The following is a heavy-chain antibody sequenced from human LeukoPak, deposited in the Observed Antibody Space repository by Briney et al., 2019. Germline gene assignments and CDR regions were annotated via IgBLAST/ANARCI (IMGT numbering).Heavy chain of an antibody. CDR2: SRNKANRHTT. J-gene: IGHJ4*02. Sequence: PGGSLRLSCAASGFTFSSYAMSWVRQAPGKGLEWVARSRNKANRHTTEYAASVNGRFTISRDDSKNSLYLQMNSLKTEDTAVYYCVRGYHGFDSWGQGTLVTVSS. D-gene: IGHD1-14*01. CDR3: VRGYHGFDS. V-gene: IGHV3-72*01. CDR1: GFTFSSYA.